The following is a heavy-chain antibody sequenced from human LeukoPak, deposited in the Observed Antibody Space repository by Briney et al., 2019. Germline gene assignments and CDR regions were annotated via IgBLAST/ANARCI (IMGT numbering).Heavy chain of an antibody. D-gene: IGHD2-15*01. V-gene: IGHV3-23*01. CDR3: AKDLSWWAAADH. Sequence: GGSLRLSCAASGFTLGGNAMSWVRQAPGRGLEWVSGVGGDDRTHYADSVRGRFTISRDNSMNTVLLDMNRLRVEDTAVYYCAKDLSWWAAADHWGQGALVTVAS. CDR2: VGGDDRT. CDR1: GFTLGGNA. J-gene: IGHJ1*01.